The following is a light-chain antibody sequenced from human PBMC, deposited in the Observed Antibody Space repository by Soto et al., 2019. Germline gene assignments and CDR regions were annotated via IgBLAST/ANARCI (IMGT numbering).Light chain of an antibody. Sequence: DIQMTQSPSTLSGSVGDRVTITCRASQTISSWLAWYQQKPGKAPKLLIYKASSSESGVPSRFSGSGSGTEFTLTINSLQSDDFATYYCQEYNSYSRGTFGQGTKVDNK. J-gene: IGKJ1*01. CDR3: QEYNSYSRGT. CDR2: KAS. V-gene: IGKV1-5*03. CDR1: QTISSW.